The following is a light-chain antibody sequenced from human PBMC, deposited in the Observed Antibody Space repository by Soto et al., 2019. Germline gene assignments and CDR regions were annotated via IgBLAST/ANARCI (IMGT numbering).Light chain of an antibody. V-gene: IGKV1-39*01. Sequence: DIPMTQSPSSLSAFVGDRVTIACRASQSINNYLNWYQQIPGKAPKLLIFAASSLQSGVPSRFSGSGSGTQFSLTISSLQPEDFATYYCQQSSTTPYTFGQGTKLELK. J-gene: IGKJ2*01. CDR2: AAS. CDR3: QQSSTTPYT. CDR1: QSINNY.